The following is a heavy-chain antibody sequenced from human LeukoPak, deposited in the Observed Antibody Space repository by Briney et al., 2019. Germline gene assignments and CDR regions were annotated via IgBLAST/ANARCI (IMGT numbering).Heavy chain of an antibody. CDR3: SSPCPSCYYGMDV. Sequence: GGSLKLSCAASGFTFSGSVMNWARQASGKGLEWVGRIRTKANSYATLYAASVKGRFTISGDDSKNTAYLQMNSLKTEDTAVYYCSSPCPSCYYGMDVWGLGTTVTVSS. J-gene: IGHJ6*02. V-gene: IGHV3-73*01. D-gene: IGHD2-2*01. CDR1: GFTFSGSV. CDR2: IRTKANSYAT.